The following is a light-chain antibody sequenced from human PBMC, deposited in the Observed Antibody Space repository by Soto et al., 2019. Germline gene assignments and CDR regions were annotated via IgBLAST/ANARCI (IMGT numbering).Light chain of an antibody. CDR1: QSVSSY. CDR3: QQRRNWPST. Sequence: EIVLTQSPATLSLSPGERAAHSCRASQSVSSYLAWYQQKPGQAPRLLIYDAFKRATGIPARFSGSGSGTDFTLIISSLEPEDFAVYYCQQRRNWPSTFGGGTKVEVK. V-gene: IGKV3-11*01. CDR2: DAF. J-gene: IGKJ4*01.